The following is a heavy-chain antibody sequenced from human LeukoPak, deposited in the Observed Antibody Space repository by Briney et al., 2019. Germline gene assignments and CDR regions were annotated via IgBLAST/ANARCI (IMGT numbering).Heavy chain of an antibody. V-gene: IGHV4-59*01. CDR1: GGSISSYY. D-gene: IGHD5-18*01. J-gene: IGHJ4*02. Sequence: SETLSLTCSVSGGSISSYYWSWIRQPPGKGLEWIGYIYYSGSTNYNPSLKSRVTISVDTSKNQFSLKLSSATAADTAVYYCAADSYGYYFDYWGQGTLVTVSS. CDR3: AADSYGYYFDY. CDR2: IYYSGST.